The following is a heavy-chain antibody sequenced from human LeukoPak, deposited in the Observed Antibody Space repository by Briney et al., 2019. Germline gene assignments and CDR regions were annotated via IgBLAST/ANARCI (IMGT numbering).Heavy chain of an antibody. CDR2: INPNSGGT. D-gene: IGHD5-18*01. Sequence: ASVKVSCKASGYTFTNYGISWVRQAPGQGLEWMGWINPNSGGTNYAQEFQGRVTMTRDTSISTAYMELSRLRSDDTAVYYCARAVLDTTLVTPFDPFDYWGQGTLVTVSS. V-gene: IGHV1-2*02. CDR1: GYTFTNYG. J-gene: IGHJ4*02. CDR3: ARAVLDTTLVTPFDPFDY.